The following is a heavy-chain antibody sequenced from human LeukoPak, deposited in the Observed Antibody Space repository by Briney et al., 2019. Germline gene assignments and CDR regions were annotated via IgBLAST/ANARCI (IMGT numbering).Heavy chain of an antibody. D-gene: IGHD3-3*02. CDR2: IYYSGSA. J-gene: IGHJ4*02. Sequence: SETLSLTCTGSGGSLSSYYWSWIRQPPGKGLEWIGYIYYSGSANYNPSLKSRVTISVDTSKNQFSLKLSSVTAADTAVYFCARTGISGPDYWGQGTLVTVSS. CDR3: ARTGISGPDY. CDR1: GGSLSSYY. V-gene: IGHV4-59*01.